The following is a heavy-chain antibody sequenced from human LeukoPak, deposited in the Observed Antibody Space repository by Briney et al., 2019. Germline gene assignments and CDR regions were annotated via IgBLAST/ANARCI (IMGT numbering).Heavy chain of an antibody. CDR2: ISSSSSYI. J-gene: IGHJ4*02. CDR3: ASGDRLYYDSSGYGY. CDR1: GFTFSDYY. D-gene: IGHD3-22*01. Sequence: GGSLRLSCAASGFTFSDYYMSWIRQAPGKGLEWVSSISSSSSYIYYADSVKGRFTISRDNAKNSLYLQMNSLRAEDTAVYYCASGDRLYYDSSGYGYWGQGTLVTVSS. V-gene: IGHV3-11*06.